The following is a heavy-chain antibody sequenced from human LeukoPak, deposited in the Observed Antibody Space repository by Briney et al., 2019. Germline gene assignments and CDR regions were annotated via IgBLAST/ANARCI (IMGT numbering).Heavy chain of an antibody. Sequence: PSETLSLTCTVSGYSISSGYYWGWIRQPPGKGLEWIGSIYHSGSTYYNPSLKSRVTISVDTSKNQFSLKLTSVTAADTAMYFCARQVNWDYFDYWGQGPLVTVSS. J-gene: IGHJ4*02. V-gene: IGHV4-38-2*02. CDR2: IYHSGST. CDR1: GYSISSGYY. CDR3: ARQVNWDYFDY. D-gene: IGHD7-27*01.